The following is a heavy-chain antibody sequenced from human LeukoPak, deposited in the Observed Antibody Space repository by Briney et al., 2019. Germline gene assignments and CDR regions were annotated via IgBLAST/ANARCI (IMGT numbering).Heavy chain of an antibody. D-gene: IGHD1-1*01. CDR3: VRGGLEPFDY. J-gene: IGHJ4*02. CDR2: INPEETTI. Sequence: GGSLRLSSAASVFVFSKYWMHWVRQAPRKGLVWVSRINPEETTITYADSVKGRFTISRDNARNTLYLQMDSLRDADVGIYYCVRGGLEPFDYCGQGTLVSVSS. CDR1: VFVFSKYW. V-gene: IGHV3-74*03.